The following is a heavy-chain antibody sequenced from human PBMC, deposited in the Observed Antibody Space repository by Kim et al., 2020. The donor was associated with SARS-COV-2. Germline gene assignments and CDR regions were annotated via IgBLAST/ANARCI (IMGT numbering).Heavy chain of an antibody. CDR1: GGTFSSYG. V-gene: IGHV1-69*04. J-gene: IGHJ4*02. CDR2: IIPILGIA. Sequence: SVKVSCKASGGTFSSYGISWVRQVPGQGLEWMGRIIPILGIANYAQKFQGRVTITADKSTSTAYMELSSLRSEDTAVYYCARDAVKYSSCWYYNYWGQGTLVTVSS. D-gene: IGHD6-13*01. CDR3: ARDAVKYSSCWYYNY.